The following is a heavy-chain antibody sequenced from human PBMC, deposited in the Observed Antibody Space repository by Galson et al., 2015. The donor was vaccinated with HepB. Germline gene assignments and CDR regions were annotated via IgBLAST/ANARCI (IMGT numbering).Heavy chain of an antibody. CDR3: ARDHSRYCSSTSCYLGAFDI. J-gene: IGHJ3*02. D-gene: IGHD2-2*01. Sequence: SVKVSCKASGYTFTSYYMHWVRQAPGQGLEWMGIINPSGGSTSYAQKFQGRVTMTRDTSTSTVCMELSSLRSEDTAVYYCARDHSRYCSSTSCYLGAFDIWGQGTMVTVSS. CDR1: GYTFTSYY. CDR2: INPSGGST. V-gene: IGHV1-46*01.